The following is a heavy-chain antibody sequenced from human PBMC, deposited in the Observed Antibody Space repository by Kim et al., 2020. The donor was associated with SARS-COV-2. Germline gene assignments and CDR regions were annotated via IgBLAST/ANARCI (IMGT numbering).Heavy chain of an antibody. Sequence: GGSLRLSCAASGFTFSSYSMNWVRQAPGKGLEWVSSISSSSSYIYYADSVKGRFTISRDNAKNSLYLQMNSLRAEDTAVYYCAGSVYCSGGSCYPAYYFDYWGQGTLVTVSS. CDR1: GFTFSSYS. CDR2: ISSSSSYI. J-gene: IGHJ4*02. D-gene: IGHD2-15*01. CDR3: AGSVYCSGGSCYPAYYFDY. V-gene: IGHV3-21*01.